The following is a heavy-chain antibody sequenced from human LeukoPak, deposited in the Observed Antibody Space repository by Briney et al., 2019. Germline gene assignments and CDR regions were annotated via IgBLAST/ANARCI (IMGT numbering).Heavy chain of an antibody. V-gene: IGHV3-30*18. J-gene: IGHJ3*02. CDR2: ISYDGSNK. Sequence: GGSLRLSCAASGFTFSSYGMHWVRQAPGKGLEWVAVISYDGSNKYYADSVKGRFTISRDNSKNTLYLQMNSLRAEDTAVYYCAKDGTGHCSSTSCSDAFDIWGQGTMVTVSS. CDR3: AKDGTGHCSSTSCSDAFDI. D-gene: IGHD2-2*01. CDR1: GFTFSSYG.